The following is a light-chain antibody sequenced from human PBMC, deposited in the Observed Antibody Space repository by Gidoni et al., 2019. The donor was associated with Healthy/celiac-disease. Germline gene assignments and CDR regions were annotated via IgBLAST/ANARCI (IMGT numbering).Light chain of an antibody. CDR2: AAS. J-gene: IGKJ5*01. CDR1: QGISSW. CDR3: QQANSFPIT. V-gene: IGKV1-12*01. Sequence: DIQMTQSQSSVSASVGDRVTITWRASQGISSWLAWHQQKPGKAPKLLIYAASSLQSGVPSRFSGSGSGTDFTLTISSLQPEDFATYYCQQANSFPITFGQGTRLEIK.